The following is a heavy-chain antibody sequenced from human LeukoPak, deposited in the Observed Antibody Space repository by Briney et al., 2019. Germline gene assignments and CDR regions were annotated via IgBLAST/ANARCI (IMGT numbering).Heavy chain of an antibody. Sequence: SETLSLTCTVSGGSISSSSYYWGWIRQPPGKGLEWIGSIYYSGSTYYNPSLKSRVTISVDTSKNQFSLKMTSVTAADTAVYYCARAGAYSSSPRGYGMDVWGQGTTVTVSS. CDR3: ARAGAYSSSPRGYGMDV. CDR2: IYYSGST. J-gene: IGHJ6*02. D-gene: IGHD6-13*01. V-gene: IGHV4-39*07. CDR1: GGSISSSSYY.